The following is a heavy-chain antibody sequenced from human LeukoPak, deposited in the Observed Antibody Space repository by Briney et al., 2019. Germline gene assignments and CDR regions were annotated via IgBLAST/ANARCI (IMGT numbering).Heavy chain of an antibody. D-gene: IGHD3-22*01. Sequence: PGGYLRLSGAASGVTFSRYAVSGVRQAPGKGLEWVSAISGSGGSTYYADSVKGRFTISRDNSKNTLYLQMNSLRAEDTAVYYCAKDARPYYYDSSGYPSTWYDPWGPGTLVTVSS. CDR2: ISGSGGST. CDR3: AKDARPYYYDSSGYPSTWYDP. V-gene: IGHV3-23*01. CDR1: GVTFSRYA. J-gene: IGHJ5*02.